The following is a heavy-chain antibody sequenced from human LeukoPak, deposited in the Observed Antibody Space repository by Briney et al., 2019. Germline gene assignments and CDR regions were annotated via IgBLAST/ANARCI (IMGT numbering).Heavy chain of an antibody. V-gene: IGHV4-4*07. CDR3: AREGIIDAFDI. CDR2: IYTNGTT. CDR1: GGSISSYC. Sequence: SETLSLTCTVSGGSISSYCWSWIRQPAGKGLELIGRIYTNGTTNYNPSLKSRVTISVDTSKNQFSLKLSSVTAADTAVYYCAREGIIDAFDIWGQGTVVTVSS. J-gene: IGHJ3*02.